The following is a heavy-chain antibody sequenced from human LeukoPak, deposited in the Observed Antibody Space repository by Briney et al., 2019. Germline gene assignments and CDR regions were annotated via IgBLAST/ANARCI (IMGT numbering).Heavy chain of an antibody. CDR1: GFSFSTNG. CDR3: AKGSVPAAIGMDV. CDR2: TENDASNT. J-gene: IGHJ6*02. D-gene: IGHD2-2*01. Sequence: PGGSLRLSCAASGFSFSTNGMHWVRQTPGKGLEWVATTENDASNTYYADSVRGRFTISRDNSKNTLYLQMNSLRPEDTAVYYCAKGSVPAAIGMDVWGQGTTVTVSS. V-gene: IGHV3-30*02.